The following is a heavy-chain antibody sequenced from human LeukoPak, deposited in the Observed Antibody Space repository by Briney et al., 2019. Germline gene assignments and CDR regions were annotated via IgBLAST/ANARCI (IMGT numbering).Heavy chain of an antibody. CDR1: GFTFSRYW. CDR2: IRSKAYGGTT. J-gene: IGHJ4*02. Sequence: GGSLRLSCAASGFTFSRYWMSWVRQAPGTGLEWVAVIRSKAYGGTTDYAASVKGRFTISKDDSKNIVYLQMNSLKIEDTAVYYCSRDGDRPGTSNFDYWGQGTLVTVSS. CDR3: SRDGDRPGTSNFDY. V-gene: IGHV3-49*04. D-gene: IGHD2-21*01.